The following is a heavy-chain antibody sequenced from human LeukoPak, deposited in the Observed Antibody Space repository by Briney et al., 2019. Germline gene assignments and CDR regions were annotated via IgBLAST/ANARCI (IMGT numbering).Heavy chain of an antibody. CDR1: GGSISSGGYY. CDR2: IYTSGST. D-gene: IGHD4-11*01. CDR3: ARLTTVSSFDY. V-gene: IGHV4-61*08. J-gene: IGHJ4*02. Sequence: SETLSLTCTVSGGSISSGGYYWSWIRQPPGKGLEWIGYIYTSGSTNYNPSLKSRVTISVDTSKNQFSLKLSSVTAADTAVYYCARLTTVSSFDYWGQGTLVTVSS.